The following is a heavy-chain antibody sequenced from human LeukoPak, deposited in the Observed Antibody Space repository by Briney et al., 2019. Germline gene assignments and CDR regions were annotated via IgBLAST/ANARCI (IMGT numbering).Heavy chain of an antibody. CDR3: ARWRGSTSERSDY. Sequence: GGSLRLSCTASGFTFSDYWMTWVRQAPGKGLEWVANVKQDGSAKYYVDSVKGRFTISRDNAKNSLYLQMDSLRVEDTATYYCARWRGSTSERSDYWGQGTLVTVSS. CDR2: VKQDGSAK. J-gene: IGHJ4*02. CDR1: GFTFSDYW. D-gene: IGHD2-2*01. V-gene: IGHV3-7*01.